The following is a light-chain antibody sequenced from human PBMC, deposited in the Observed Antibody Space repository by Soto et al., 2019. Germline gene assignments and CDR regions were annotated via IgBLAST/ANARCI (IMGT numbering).Light chain of an antibody. V-gene: IGKV3-15*01. J-gene: IGKJ4*01. Sequence: EIVMTQSPATLSVSPGERATLSCRTSQSVGSSLAWYQQKPGQAPRLLIYDASTRATGIPARFSCSGSGTDFTLTISSLQSEDFAVYYCQQSNNWPPLTFGGGTKVEIK. CDR1: QSVGSS. CDR2: DAS. CDR3: QQSNNWPPLT.